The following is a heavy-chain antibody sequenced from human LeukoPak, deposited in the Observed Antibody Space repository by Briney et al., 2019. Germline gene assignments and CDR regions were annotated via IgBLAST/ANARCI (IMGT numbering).Heavy chain of an antibody. D-gene: IGHD1-26*01. CDR1: GDSVSSNSAA. CDR3: ARDLSGVVGATRAWFDP. J-gene: IGHJ5*02. Sequence: SQTLSLTCAISGDSVSSNSAAGNWIRQSPSRGLEWLGRTYYRSKWHNDYAVSVKSRITINPDTSKNQFSLQLNSVTPEDTAVYYCARDLSGVVGATRAWFDPWGQGTLVTVSS. V-gene: IGHV6-1*01. CDR2: TYYRSKWHN.